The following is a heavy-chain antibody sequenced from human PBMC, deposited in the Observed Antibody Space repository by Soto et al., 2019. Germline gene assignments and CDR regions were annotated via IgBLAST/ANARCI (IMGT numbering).Heavy chain of an antibody. CDR2: IIPIFGTA. D-gene: IGHD3-22*01. CDR3: ARDLRDYYDSSGYSYHYYGMDV. V-gene: IGHV1-69*01. J-gene: IGHJ6*02. CDR1: GGTFSSYA. Sequence: QVQLVQSGAEVKKPGSSVKVSCKASGGTFSSYAISWVRQAPGQGLEWMGGIIPIFGTANYAQKFQGRVTITADESTSTAYMELSSLRSEDTAVYYCARDLRDYYDSSGYSYHYYGMDVWGQGTTVTVSS.